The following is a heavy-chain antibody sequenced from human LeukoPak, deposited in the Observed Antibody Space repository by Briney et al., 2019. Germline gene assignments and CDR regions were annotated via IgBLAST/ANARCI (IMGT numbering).Heavy chain of an antibody. J-gene: IGHJ4*02. CDR1: GFTFSSYW. D-gene: IGHD5-18*01. V-gene: IGHV3-7*03. CDR3: AKDSYSYGQGDYFDY. Sequence: GGSLRLSCAASGFTFSSYWMSWVRQAPGKGLEWVANIKQDGSEKYYVDSVKGRFTISRDNAKNSLYLQVNSLRAEDTALYYCAKDSYSYGQGDYFDYWGQGTLVTVSS. CDR2: IKQDGSEK.